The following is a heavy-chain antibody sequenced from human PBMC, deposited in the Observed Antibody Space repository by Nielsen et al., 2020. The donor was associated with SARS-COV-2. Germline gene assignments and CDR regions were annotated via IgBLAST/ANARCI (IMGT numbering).Heavy chain of an antibody. V-gene: IGHV3-48*04. CDR1: GFTFSSYS. CDR3: ARGWGRDRRWFSALDDY. Sequence: GESLKISCAASGFTFSSYSMNWVRQAPGKGLEWVSYISSSSTIYYADSVKGRFTISRDNAKNSLYLQMNSLRAEDTAVYYCARGWGRDRRWFSALDDYWGQGTLVTVSS. J-gene: IGHJ4*02. D-gene: IGHD3-10*01. CDR2: ISSSSTI.